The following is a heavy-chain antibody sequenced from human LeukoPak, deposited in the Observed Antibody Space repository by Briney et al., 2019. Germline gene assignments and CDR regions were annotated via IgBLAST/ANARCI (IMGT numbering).Heavy chain of an antibody. CDR2: INWNGGST. Sequence: GGSLGLSCAASGFTFDDYGMSWVRQAPGKGLEWVSGINWNGGSTGYADSVKGRFTISRDNAKNSLYLQMNSLRAEDTALYYCARFRAGYYYDSSGYYFDYWGQGTLVTVSS. V-gene: IGHV3-20*04. CDR3: ARFRAGYYYDSSGYYFDY. D-gene: IGHD3-22*01. CDR1: GFTFDDYG. J-gene: IGHJ4*02.